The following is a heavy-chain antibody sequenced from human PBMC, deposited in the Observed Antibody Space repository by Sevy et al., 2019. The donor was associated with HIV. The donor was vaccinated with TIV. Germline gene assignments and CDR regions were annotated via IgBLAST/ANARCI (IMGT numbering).Heavy chain of an antibody. CDR1: GFTFSSYS. V-gene: IGHV3-21*06. Sequence: GGSLRLSCAASGFTFSSYSMNWVRQAPGKGLEWVSSISSSSSYIYYVDSVKGRLTISRDNAKNSLYLQMSSLRAEDTAVYHCVRGVLRFGELEPLDYWGLGTLVTVSS. CDR3: VRGVLRFGELEPLDY. J-gene: IGHJ4*02. D-gene: IGHD3-10*01. CDR2: ISSSSSYI.